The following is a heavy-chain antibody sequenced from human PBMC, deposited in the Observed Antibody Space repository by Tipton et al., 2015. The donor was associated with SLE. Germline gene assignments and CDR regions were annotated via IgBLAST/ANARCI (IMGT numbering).Heavy chain of an antibody. Sequence: PLRLSCAASGFTFSSYEMNWVRQAPGKGLEWVSYISSSGSTIYYADSVKGRFTISRDNAKNSLYLQMNSLRAEDTAVYYCARGPIYGDYYFDYWGQGTLVTVSS. CDR1: GFTFSSYE. J-gene: IGHJ4*02. V-gene: IGHV3-48*03. CDR2: ISSSGSTI. D-gene: IGHD4-17*01. CDR3: ARGPIYGDYYFDY.